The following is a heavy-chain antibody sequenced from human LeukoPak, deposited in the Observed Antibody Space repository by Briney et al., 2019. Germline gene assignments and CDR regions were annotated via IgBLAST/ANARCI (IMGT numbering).Heavy chain of an antibody. V-gene: IGHV3-48*03. Sequence: PGGSLRLSCAASGFTFSSYEMNWVRQAPGKGLEWVSYISDRGSTKYYADSVKDRFTISRDNAKNSLYLQMNSLRAEDTAVYYCARDPSYGEEYGMDVWGQGTTVTVSS. CDR1: GFTFSSYE. CDR3: ARDPSYGEEYGMDV. CDR2: ISDRGSTK. D-gene: IGHD4-17*01. J-gene: IGHJ6*02.